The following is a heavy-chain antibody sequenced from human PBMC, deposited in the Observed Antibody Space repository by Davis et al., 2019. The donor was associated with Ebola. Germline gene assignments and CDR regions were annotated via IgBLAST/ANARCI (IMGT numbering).Heavy chain of an antibody. Sequence: GESLKISCAASRFTFSFYAMHWVRQAPGKGLEWVAVISYDGTNKYYADSVKGRFTISRDNSKNTLYLQMNSLRAEDTAVYYCAREFADTAMGYYYYMDVWGKGTTVTVSS. V-gene: IGHV3-30-3*01. CDR3: AREFADTAMGYYYYMDV. D-gene: IGHD5-18*01. CDR1: RFTFSFYA. CDR2: ISYDGTNK. J-gene: IGHJ6*03.